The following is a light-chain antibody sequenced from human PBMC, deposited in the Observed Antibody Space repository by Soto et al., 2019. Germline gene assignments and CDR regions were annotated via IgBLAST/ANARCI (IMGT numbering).Light chain of an antibody. CDR2: ENN. J-gene: IGLJ3*02. V-gene: IGLV1-51*02. CDR3: GTWDSEVSVWV. CDR1: SSNIENNY. Sequence: QSVLTQPPSMSAAPGQKVTISCSGSSSNIENNYVIWYQQLPGTAPKLLIYENNKRPSGIPVRFSGSKSGTSATLGITGRRTGDEDEYYCGTWDSEVSVWVFGGGTKLTVL.